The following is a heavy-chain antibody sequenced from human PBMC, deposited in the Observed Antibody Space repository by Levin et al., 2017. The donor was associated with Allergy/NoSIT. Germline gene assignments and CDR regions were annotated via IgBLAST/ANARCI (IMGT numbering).Heavy chain of an antibody. J-gene: IGHJ4*02. CDR2: IWYDGSNK. CDR3: ARERTGDIVVVPAAYLDY. V-gene: IGHV3-33*01. Sequence: GGSLRLSCAASGFTFSSYGMHWVRQAPGKGLEWVAVIWYDGSNKYYADSVKGRFTISRDNSKNTLYLQMNSLRAEDTAVYYCARERTGDIVVVPAAYLDYWGQGTLVTVSA. D-gene: IGHD2-2*01. CDR1: GFTFSSYG.